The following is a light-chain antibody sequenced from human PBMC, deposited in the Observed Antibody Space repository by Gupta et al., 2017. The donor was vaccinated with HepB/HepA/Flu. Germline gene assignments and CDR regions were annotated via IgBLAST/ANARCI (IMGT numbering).Light chain of an antibody. J-gene: IGLJ3*02. Sequence: SALTQPASVSGSPGQSITISCTGTRSDVGGYNYASWYQHSPGKAPKLMIYDVSNRPAGISSRFSGSKAGNTASLTISGRKGDVEAYYYCCPYTTSNTLVFGGGTKLTVL. CDR1: RSDVGGYNY. CDR3: CPYTTSNTLV. V-gene: IGLV2-14*03. CDR2: DVS.